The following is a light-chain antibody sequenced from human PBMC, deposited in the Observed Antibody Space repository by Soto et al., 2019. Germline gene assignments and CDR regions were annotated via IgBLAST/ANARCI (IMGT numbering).Light chain of an antibody. V-gene: IGKV3-20*01. CDR3: QQYATSPWT. J-gene: IGKJ1*01. CDR1: QSVSSN. Sequence: EIILTQSPDTLSLSPGERATLSCRASQSVSSNLAWYQQKPGQAPRLLIFGALSRATGIPDRFSGSGSGTDFTLTISRLEPEDFAVYYCQQYATSPWTFGQGTKVDIK. CDR2: GAL.